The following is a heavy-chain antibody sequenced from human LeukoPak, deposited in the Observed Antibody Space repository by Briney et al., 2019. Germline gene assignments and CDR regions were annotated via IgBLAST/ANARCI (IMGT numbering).Heavy chain of an antibody. CDR1: GGSFSGYY. CDR3: ARDYYDILTGYYSFDY. D-gene: IGHD3-9*01. J-gene: IGHJ4*02. CDR2: INHSGST. Sequence: PSETLSLTCAVYGGSFSGYYWSWIRQPPGKGLEWIGEINHSGSTNYNPSLKSRVTISVDTSKNQFSLKLSSVTAADTAVYYCARDYYDILTGYYSFDYWGQGTLATVSS. V-gene: IGHV4-34*01.